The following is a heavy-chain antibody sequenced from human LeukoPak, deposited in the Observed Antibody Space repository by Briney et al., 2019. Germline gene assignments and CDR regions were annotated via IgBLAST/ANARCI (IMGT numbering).Heavy chain of an antibody. D-gene: IGHD2/OR15-2a*01. CDR2: ISADSGDT. J-gene: IGHJ6*04. V-gene: IGHV1-18*01. CDR3: ARARNVMVIGDV. CDR1: GYTFTNFG. Sequence: ASVKVSCKASGYTFTNFGITWVRQAPGQGLEWLGWISADSGDTNYAQKLQDRVTMTTATSSNTAYLELRSLRSDDSSVYYCARARNVMVIGDVWGKRTTVIASS.